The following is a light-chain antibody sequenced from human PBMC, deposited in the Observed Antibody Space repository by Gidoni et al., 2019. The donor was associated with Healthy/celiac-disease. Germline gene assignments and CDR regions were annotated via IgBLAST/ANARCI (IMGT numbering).Light chain of an antibody. J-gene: IGKJ2*01. CDR3: QQYYSTPHT. CDR1: QSVLYSPNNKNY. Sequence: DIVMTQSPDSLAVSLGERATINCKSSQSVLYSPNNKNYLAWYQQKPGQPPKLLIYWASTRESGVPDRFSGSGSGTDFTLTISSLQAEDVAVYYCQQYYSTPHTFGQGTKLEIK. V-gene: IGKV4-1*01. CDR2: WAS.